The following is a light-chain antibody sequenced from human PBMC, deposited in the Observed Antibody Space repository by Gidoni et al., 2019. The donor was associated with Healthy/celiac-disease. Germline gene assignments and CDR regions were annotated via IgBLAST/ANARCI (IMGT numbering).Light chain of an antibody. CDR2: WAS. V-gene: IGKV4-1*01. J-gene: IGKJ3*01. CDR1: QSVLYSSNNKNY. Sequence: DTLMTQSPDSLSVSLGERATINCKSSQSVLYSSNNKNYLAWYQQKPGQPPKLLIYWASTRESGVPDRFSGSGSGTDFTLTISSLQAEDVAVYYCQQYYSTPPAFGPGTKVEIK. CDR3: QQYYSTPPA.